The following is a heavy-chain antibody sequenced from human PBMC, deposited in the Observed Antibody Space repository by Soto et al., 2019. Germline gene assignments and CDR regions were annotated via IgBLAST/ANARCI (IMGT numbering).Heavy chain of an antibody. J-gene: IGHJ4*02. CDR2: INHSGST. V-gene: IGHV4-34*01. CDR1: GGSFSGYY. Sequence: SETLSLTCAVYGGSFSGYYWSWIRQPPGKGLEWIGEINHSGSTNYNPSLKSRVTISVDTSKNQFSLKLSSVTAADTAVYYCARGHPPIQAFYYWGKGTLVPVSS. CDR3: ARGHPPIQAFYY. D-gene: IGHD5-18*01.